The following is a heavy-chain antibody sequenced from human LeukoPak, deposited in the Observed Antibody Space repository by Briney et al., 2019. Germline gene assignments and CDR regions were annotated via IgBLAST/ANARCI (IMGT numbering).Heavy chain of an antibody. V-gene: IGHV4-38-2*01. CDR1: GYSISSHYF. J-gene: IGHJ4*02. CDR3: ARVKVGTPSGFDS. CDR2: IDHSGTT. D-gene: IGHD4-23*01. Sequence: SETLSLTCAVSGYSISSHYFWGWLRQPPGKGLEWIGSIDHSGTTYYNPSLKSRVTISVDTSKNQLSLKLSSVTASDTAVYYCARVKVGTPSGFDSWSKGTLVTVSS.